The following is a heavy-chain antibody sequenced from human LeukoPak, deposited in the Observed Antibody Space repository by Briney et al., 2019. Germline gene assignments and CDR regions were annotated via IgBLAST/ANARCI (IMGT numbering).Heavy chain of an antibody. Sequence: SETLSHTCAVYGGSFSGYYWSWIRQPPGKGLEWIGEINHSGSTNYNPSLKSRVTISVDTSKNQFSLKLSSVTAADTAVYYCAGSTVTTFYFDYWGQGTLVTVSS. D-gene: IGHD4-11*01. V-gene: IGHV4-34*01. CDR2: INHSGST. CDR3: AGSTVTTFYFDY. CDR1: GGSFSGYY. J-gene: IGHJ4*02.